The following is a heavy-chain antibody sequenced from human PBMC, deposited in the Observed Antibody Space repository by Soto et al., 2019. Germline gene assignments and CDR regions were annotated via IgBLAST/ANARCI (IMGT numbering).Heavy chain of an antibody. CDR3: AKGSASVRPYYFDY. J-gene: IGHJ4*02. D-gene: IGHD6-6*01. Sequence: GRSHRLRYTASGFTFANYAMSWVRQAPGKGLEWVSAISGGGGGTWYADSVKGRFTISRDNSKNTLYLQMNSLGAEDAAIYNCAKGSASVRPYYFDYWGQGAQVTVSS. CDR2: ISGGGGGT. V-gene: IGHV3-23*01. CDR1: GFTFANYA.